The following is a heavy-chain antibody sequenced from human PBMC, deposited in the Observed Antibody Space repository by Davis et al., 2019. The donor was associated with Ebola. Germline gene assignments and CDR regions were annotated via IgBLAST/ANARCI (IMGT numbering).Heavy chain of an antibody. J-gene: IGHJ6*02. D-gene: IGHD2-15*01. CDR3: TRGLCSGGRCDYYYGMDV. Sequence: GESLKISCEASGFTFRNYAMNWVRQGPGQGLEWVSGISGAGYNTYHADSVKGRFTISRDNAKSTLYLQMNSLSAEDTAVYYCTRGLCSGGRCDYYYGMDVWGQGTTVTVSS. CDR1: GFTFRNYA. V-gene: IGHV3-23*01. CDR2: ISGAGYNT.